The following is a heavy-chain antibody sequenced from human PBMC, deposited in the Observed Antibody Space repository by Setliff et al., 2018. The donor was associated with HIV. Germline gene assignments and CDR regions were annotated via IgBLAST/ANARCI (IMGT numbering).Heavy chain of an antibody. CDR3: ATGTIEGLTRYYYYYMDV. D-gene: IGHD1-26*01. CDR1: GYSFTDYY. Sequence: ASVKVSCKVSGYSFTDYYMHWVQQAPGNGLEWMGLVDPENGETIYAEKFQGRVTITADTSTDTAYMELSSLRSEDTALYYCATGTIEGLTRYYYYYMDVGGKGTTVTVSS. CDR2: VDPENGET. J-gene: IGHJ6*03. V-gene: IGHV1-69-2*01.